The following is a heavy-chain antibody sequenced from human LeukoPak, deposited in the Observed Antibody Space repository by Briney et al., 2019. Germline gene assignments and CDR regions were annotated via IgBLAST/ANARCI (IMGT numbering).Heavy chain of an antibody. CDR3: ARISGSGSNYYYYYMDV. CDR1: GFTFSSFA. CDR2: ITNTGGSS. V-gene: IGHV3-23*01. D-gene: IGHD3-10*01. Sequence: GGSLRLSCAASGFTFSSFAMNWVRQAPGKGLEWVSTITNTGGSSYYADSVKGRFTISRDNSKNTLFLEMNNLRADDTAIYYCARISGSGSNYYYYYMDVWGKGTTVTISS. J-gene: IGHJ6*03.